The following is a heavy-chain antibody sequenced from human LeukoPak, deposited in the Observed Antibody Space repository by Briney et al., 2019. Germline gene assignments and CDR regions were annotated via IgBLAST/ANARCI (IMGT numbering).Heavy chain of an antibody. V-gene: IGHV4-34*01. CDR3: ARHDYGEYFDP. D-gene: IGHD4-17*01. CDR2: INHSGST. Sequence: SETLSLTCTVSGGSISSYYWSWIRQPPGKGLEWIGEINHSGSTNYNPSLKSRVTISVDTSKNQFSLKLSSVTAADTAVYYCARHDYGEYFDPWGQGTLVTVSS. CDR1: GGSISSYY. J-gene: IGHJ5*02.